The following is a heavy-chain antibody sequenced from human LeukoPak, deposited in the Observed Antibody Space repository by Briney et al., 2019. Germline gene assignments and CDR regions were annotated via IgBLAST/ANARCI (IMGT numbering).Heavy chain of an antibody. Sequence: SVKVSCKASGGTFSSYTISWVRKAPVQGLERMGRFIPILGIANYAQKFQGRVTITAHKSTCTAYLMMSSLRSEAMTVFYCARDAATSRGYCGQSRAVTVSS. D-gene: IGHD1-26*01. V-gene: IGHV1-69*04. J-gene: IGHJ1*01. CDR1: GGTFSSYT. CDR3: ARDAATSRGY. CDR2: FIPILGIA.